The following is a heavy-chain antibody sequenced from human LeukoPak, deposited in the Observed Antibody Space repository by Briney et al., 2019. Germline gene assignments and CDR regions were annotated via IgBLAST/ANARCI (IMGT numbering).Heavy chain of an antibody. D-gene: IGHD3-10*01. CDR1: GFTFSSYS. Sequence: GGSLRLSCAASGFTFSSYSMNWVRQAPGKGLEWVSSISSSSSYIYYADSVKGRFTIARDNSINTLYLQMNSLRADDTAVYYCARDWSYYGPQYFDYWGQGTLVIVSS. CDR3: ARDWSYYGPQYFDY. CDR2: ISSSSSYI. J-gene: IGHJ4*02. V-gene: IGHV3-21*01.